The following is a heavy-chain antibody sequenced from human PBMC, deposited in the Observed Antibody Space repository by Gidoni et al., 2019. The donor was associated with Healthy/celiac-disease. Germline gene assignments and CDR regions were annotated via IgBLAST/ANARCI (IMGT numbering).Heavy chain of an antibody. CDR1: GGTFSSYT. CDR2: IIPILGIA. Sequence: QVQLVHSGAEVKKPGSSVKVSCKASGGTFSSYTISWVRQAPGQGLEWMGRIIPILGIANYAQKFQGRVTITADKSTSTAYMELSSLRSEDTAVYYCAFDRRLMTTVFSYWYFDLWGRGTLVTVSS. D-gene: IGHD4-17*01. CDR3: AFDRRLMTTVFSYWYFDL. J-gene: IGHJ2*01. V-gene: IGHV1-69*02.